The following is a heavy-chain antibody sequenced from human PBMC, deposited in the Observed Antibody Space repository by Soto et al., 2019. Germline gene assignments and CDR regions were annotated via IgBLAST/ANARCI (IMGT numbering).Heavy chain of an antibody. Sequence: QLQLQESGPGLVKPSETLSLTCSVFGGSIRSTRYYWGWVRQPPGKGLEWLGSIYYTGATQYNPSLEGRVTMSVDTSMNQFSLKLRFVTAADSAIYYCAREERDDNRGPGNWGQGTLVTVSS. CDR2: IYYTGAT. CDR1: GGSIRSTRYY. D-gene: IGHD1-1*01. J-gene: IGHJ1*01. CDR3: AREERDDNRGPGN. V-gene: IGHV4-39*02.